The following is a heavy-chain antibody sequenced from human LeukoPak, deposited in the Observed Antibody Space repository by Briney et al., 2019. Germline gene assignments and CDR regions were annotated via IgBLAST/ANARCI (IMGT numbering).Heavy chain of an antibody. V-gene: IGHV1-3*01. CDR3: ARTPGPMVRGLKFYYYGMDV. D-gene: IGHD3-10*01. J-gene: IGHJ6*04. Sequence: ASVKVSCKTSGYTFSMYAIHWVGQAPGQRREWMGWINGGNGDTKYSQRFQGRVTITRDTAATTAHMDLSSLRSDDTAVYYCARTPGPMVRGLKFYYYGMDVWGKGTTVTVSS. CDR2: INGGNGDT. CDR1: GYTFSMYA.